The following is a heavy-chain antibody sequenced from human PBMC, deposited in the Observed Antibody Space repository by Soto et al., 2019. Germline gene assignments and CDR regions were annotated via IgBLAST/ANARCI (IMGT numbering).Heavy chain of an antibody. J-gene: IGHJ6*03. V-gene: IGHV4-59*08. D-gene: IGHD1-26*01. CDR1: GGSLSNYY. CDR3: ARLRAAPVRPGGNYSYSIDV. CDR2: ISYSGSI. Sequence: SETLSLTCTVSGGSLSNYYWSWIRQPPGKGLEWIGYISYSGSINYNPSLKSRLTISVDTSENQFSLRLTSVSAADTAVYYCARLRAAPVRPGGNYSYSIDVWGKGSTVTVSS.